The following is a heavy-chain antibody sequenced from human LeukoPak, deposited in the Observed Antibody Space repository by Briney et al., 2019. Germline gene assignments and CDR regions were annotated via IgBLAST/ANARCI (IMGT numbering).Heavy chain of an antibody. CDR3: ARVDGSGSYSQY. D-gene: IGHD3-10*01. CDR1: GFTFSSYW. CDR2: IKQDGSEK. Sequence: RGSLRLSCAASGFTFSSYWMSWVRQAPGKGLEWVASIKQDGSEKYYVDSVKGRFTIYRDNAKNSLYLKMNSLRAEDTAVYYCARVDGSGSYSQYWGQGTLVTVSS. J-gene: IGHJ4*02. V-gene: IGHV3-7*01.